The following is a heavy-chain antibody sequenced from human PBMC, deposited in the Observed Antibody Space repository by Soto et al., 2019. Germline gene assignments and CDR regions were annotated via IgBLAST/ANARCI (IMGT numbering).Heavy chain of an antibody. Sequence: PSETLSLTCSVSGHYISRNVYYWTWIRQHPGKGMEWIGHIYCAGSSYYNPSLKSRVTISLDTSKHQFSLKLSSVTAADMAVYFCARGMSTLYYFDSWGQGTLVTVSS. D-gene: IGHD3-16*01. CDR3: ARGMSTLYYFDS. J-gene: IGHJ4*02. V-gene: IGHV4-31*03. CDR1: GHYISRNVYY. CDR2: IYCAGSS.